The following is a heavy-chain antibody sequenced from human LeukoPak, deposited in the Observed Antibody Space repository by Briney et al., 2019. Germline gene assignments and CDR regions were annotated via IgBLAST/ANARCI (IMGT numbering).Heavy chain of an antibody. CDR1: GGSFSGYY. J-gene: IGHJ6*02. D-gene: IGHD4-23*01. CDR2: INHSGST. CDR3: GGNSFLYYCYYGMDV. Sequence: SETLSLTCAVYGGSFSGYYWSWIRQPPGKGLEWIGEINHSGSTNYNPSLKSRVTISVDTSKNQFSLKLSSVTAADTAVYYCGGNSFLYYCYYGMDVWGQGTTVTVSS. V-gene: IGHV4-34*01.